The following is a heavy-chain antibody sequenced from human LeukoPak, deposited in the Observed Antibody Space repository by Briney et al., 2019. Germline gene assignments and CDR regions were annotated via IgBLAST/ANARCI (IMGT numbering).Heavy chain of an antibody. Sequence: GGSLRLSCAASGFTFSSYGMHWVRQAPGKGLGGVEVIGYDGSNKYYADSVKGRFTISRDNSKITLYLQMNSLRAEDTAVYYCAKHRGTTVTTTCFDYWGQGTLVTVSS. CDR2: IGYDGSNK. CDR3: AKHRGTTVTTTCFDY. V-gene: IGHV3-33*06. CDR1: GFTFSSYG. J-gene: IGHJ4*02. D-gene: IGHD4-11*01.